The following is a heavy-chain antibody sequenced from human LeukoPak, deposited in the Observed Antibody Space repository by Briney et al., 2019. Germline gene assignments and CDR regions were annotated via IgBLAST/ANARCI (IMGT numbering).Heavy chain of an antibody. Sequence: GGSLRLSCAASGFTFSSYWMSWVRQAPGKGLEWVANIKQDGSEKYYVDSVKGRSTISRDHAKNSLYLQMNSLKTEDTAVYYCAIQKADLITMVRGVIAYWGQGTLVTVSS. V-gene: IGHV3-7*01. CDR3: AIQKADLITMVRGVIAY. CDR2: IKQDGSEK. CDR1: GFTFSSYW. J-gene: IGHJ4*02. D-gene: IGHD3-10*01.